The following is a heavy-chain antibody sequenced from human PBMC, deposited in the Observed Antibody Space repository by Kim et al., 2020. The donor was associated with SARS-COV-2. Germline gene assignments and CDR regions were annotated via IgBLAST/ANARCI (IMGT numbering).Heavy chain of an antibody. D-gene: IGHD5-18*01. CDR1: GGSISSYY. CDR3: ARSSPGKYSYGYGFDY. Sequence: SETLSLTCTVSGGSISSYYWSWIRQPPGKGLEWIGYIYYSGSTNYNPSLKSRVTISVDTSKNQFSLKLSSVTAADTAVYYCARSSPGKYSYGYGFDYWGQGTLVTVSS. V-gene: IGHV4-59*08. J-gene: IGHJ4*02. CDR2: IYYSGST.